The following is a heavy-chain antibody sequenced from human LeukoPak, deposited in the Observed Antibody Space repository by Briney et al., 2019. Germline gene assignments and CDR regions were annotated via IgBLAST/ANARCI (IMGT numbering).Heavy chain of an antibody. CDR2: IKTDGSIT. V-gene: IGHV3-74*01. CDR3: ARPRLLWFGEDEPYYMDV. J-gene: IGHJ6*03. Sequence: PGGSLRLSCAASGFSFSVYWTHWVRQAPGKGPVWVSRIKTDGSITDYADSVKGRLTISRDNAKNSLYLQMNSLRAEDTAVYYCARPRLLWFGEDEPYYMDVWGKGTTVTVSS. D-gene: IGHD3-10*01. CDR1: GFSFSVYW.